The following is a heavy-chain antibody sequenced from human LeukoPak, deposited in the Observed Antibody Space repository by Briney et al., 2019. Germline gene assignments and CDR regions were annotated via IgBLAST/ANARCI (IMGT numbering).Heavy chain of an antibody. V-gene: IGHV3-33*06. CDR2: IWYDGSNK. CDR3: AKDLGGGYGIFDY. Sequence: GRSLRLSCAASGFTFSSYGMHWVRQPPGKGLEWVAVIWYDGSNKYYADSVKGRFTISRDNSKNTLYLQMNSLRAEETSVYYCAKDLGGGYGIFDYWGQGTLVTVSS. J-gene: IGHJ4*02. CDR1: GFTFSSYG. D-gene: IGHD5-12*01.